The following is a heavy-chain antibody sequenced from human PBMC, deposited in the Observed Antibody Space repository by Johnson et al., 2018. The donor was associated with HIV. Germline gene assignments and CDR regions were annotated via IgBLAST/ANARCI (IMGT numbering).Heavy chain of an antibody. CDR2: INWNGGST. J-gene: IGHJ3*01. D-gene: IGHD6-13*01. V-gene: IGHV3-20*04. Sequence: MLLVESGGGVVRPGGSLRLSCAASGFTFDDYGMSWVRQAPGKGLEWVSGINWNGGSTGYTDSVKCRFTISRDNAKNSLYLQMDSLRAEDTALYYCARGADPGIAAALVWGQGTMVTVSS. CDR1: GFTFDDYG. CDR3: ARGADPGIAAALV.